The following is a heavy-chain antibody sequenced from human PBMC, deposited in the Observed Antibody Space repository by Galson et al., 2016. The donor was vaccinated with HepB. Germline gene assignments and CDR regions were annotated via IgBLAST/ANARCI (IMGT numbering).Heavy chain of an antibody. CDR3: ARISPNDFYDSSGYYDY. J-gene: IGHJ4*02. CDR1: GFSLSSSGMR. V-gene: IGHV2-70*04. D-gene: IGHD3-22*01. CDR2: IDWDDDK. Sequence: PALVKPTQTLTLTCTFSGFSLSSSGMRVSWIRQPPGKALEWLARIDWDDDKFYSTSLKTRLTISKDTSKNQVVLTMTNMDPVDTATYYCARISPNDFYDSSGYYDYWGQGILVTVSS.